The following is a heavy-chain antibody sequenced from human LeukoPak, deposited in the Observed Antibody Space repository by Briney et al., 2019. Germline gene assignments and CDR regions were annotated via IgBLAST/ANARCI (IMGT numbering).Heavy chain of an antibody. Sequence: SETLSLTCSVSGSSISSNYWSWIRQPPGKGLEWIGYIYYSGSTNYNPSLKSRVTISVDTSKNQFSLKLRSVTAADTAVYYCARDGRSSGWSAAFDIWGQGTMVTVS. V-gene: IGHV4-59*01. CDR3: ARDGRSSGWSAAFDI. CDR2: IYYSGST. D-gene: IGHD6-19*01. J-gene: IGHJ3*02. CDR1: GSSISSNY.